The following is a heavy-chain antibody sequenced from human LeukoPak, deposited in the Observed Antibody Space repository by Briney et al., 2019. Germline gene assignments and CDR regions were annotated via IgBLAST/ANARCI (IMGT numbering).Heavy chain of an antibody. J-gene: IGHJ4*02. CDR1: GGSFSGYY. Sequence: PSETLSLTCTVYGGSFSGYYWSWIRQPPGKGLEWIGYIYHSGSTYYNPSLKSRVTISVDRSKNQFSLKLSSVTAADTAVYYCARETKDLAAGTWCTYFDYWGQGTLVTVSS. D-gene: IGHD6-13*01. CDR2: IYHSGST. V-gene: IGHV4-34*01. CDR3: ARETKDLAAGTWCTYFDY.